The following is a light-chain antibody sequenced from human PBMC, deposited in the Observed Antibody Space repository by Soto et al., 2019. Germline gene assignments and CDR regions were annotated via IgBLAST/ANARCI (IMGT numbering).Light chain of an antibody. CDR2: DVS. J-gene: IGLJ1*01. Sequence: QSVLTQPASLSGSPGQSITISCTGSSSDVGGYNYVSWYQQHPGKAPKLMIYDVSNRPSGVSNRSSGSKSGNTASLTISGLQAEDEADYYCSSYTSSSPYVFGTGTKVTVL. CDR1: SSDVGGYNY. V-gene: IGLV2-14*01. CDR3: SSYTSSSPYV.